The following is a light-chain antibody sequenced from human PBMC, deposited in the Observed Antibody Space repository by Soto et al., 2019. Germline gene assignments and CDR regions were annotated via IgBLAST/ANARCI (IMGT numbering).Light chain of an antibody. J-gene: IGKJ1*01. CDR3: QQSYNSPQT. Sequence: DIQMTQSPSSLSASVGDRVTISCRASQSISTYLNWYQLKPGKPPRLLIYAASSLQSGVPSRFSGSGSGTDFTLTITNLQPEDFATYSCQQSYNSPQTFGQGTKVDIK. CDR1: QSISTY. CDR2: AAS. V-gene: IGKV1-39*01.